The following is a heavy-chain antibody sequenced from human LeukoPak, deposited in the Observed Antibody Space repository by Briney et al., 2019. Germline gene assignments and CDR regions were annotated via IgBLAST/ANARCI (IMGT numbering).Heavy chain of an antibody. CDR1: GGTFSSYA. CDR2: IIPIFGTA. Sequence: GASVRVSCKASGGTFSSYAISWVRQAPGQGLEWMGGIIPIFGTANYAQKFQGRVTITTDESTSTAYMELSSLRSEDTAVYYCASPRYCSSTSCSLVDYWGQGTLVTVSS. V-gene: IGHV1-69*05. CDR3: ASPRYCSSTSCSLVDY. J-gene: IGHJ4*02. D-gene: IGHD2-2*01.